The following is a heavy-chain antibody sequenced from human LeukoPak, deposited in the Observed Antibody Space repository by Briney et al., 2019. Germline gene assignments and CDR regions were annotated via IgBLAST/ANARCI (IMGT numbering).Heavy chain of an antibody. Sequence: GGSLRLSCAAPGFTVSSNYMSWVRQAPGKGLEWVSVIYSGGSTYYADSVKGRFTISRDNSKNTLYLQMNSLRAEDTAVYYCARDVAGTASFDYWGQGTLVTVSS. CDR2: IYSGGST. D-gene: IGHD6-19*01. CDR1: GFTVSSNY. CDR3: ARDVAGTASFDY. V-gene: IGHV3-53*01. J-gene: IGHJ4*02.